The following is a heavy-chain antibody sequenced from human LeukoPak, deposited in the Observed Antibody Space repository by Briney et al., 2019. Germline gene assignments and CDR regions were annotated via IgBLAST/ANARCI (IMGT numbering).Heavy chain of an antibody. V-gene: IGHV3-7*01. CDR1: GLTFSRDW. J-gene: IGHJ4*02. Sequence: GGSLRLSCAASGLTFSRDWMSWVRQPPGQGLEWVATIKQDASEEYYVDSVNGRFTISRDNSKNTLFLQMNSLRSEDTAMYYCARVQGGGYRTADYWGQGTLVTVSS. CDR3: ARVQGGGYRTADY. CDR2: IKQDASEE. D-gene: IGHD6-19*01.